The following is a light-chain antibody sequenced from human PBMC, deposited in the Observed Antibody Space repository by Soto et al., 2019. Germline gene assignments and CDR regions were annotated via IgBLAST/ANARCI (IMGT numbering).Light chain of an antibody. V-gene: IGKV3-20*01. CDR1: QYISTK. J-gene: IGKJ1*01. CDR3: QQYCDSPLT. CDR2: GAS. Sequence: VLTPSPDSLSLSPGERATLSCRAGQYISTKLGFYQQKPGQAPRLLFSGASNRATDTPDSFSGSGSGTDFTLIIRRLETEDFAMYYCQQYCDSPLTFGQGTRV.